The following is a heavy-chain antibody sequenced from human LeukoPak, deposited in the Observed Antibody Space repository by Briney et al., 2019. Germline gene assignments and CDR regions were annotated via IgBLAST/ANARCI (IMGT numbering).Heavy chain of an antibody. J-gene: IGHJ4*02. CDR2: VYSSGST. D-gene: IGHD3-22*01. Sequence: SETLSLTCTVSGGSIRNYYWSWIRQPAGKGLQWIGRVYSSGSTNYNPSVRGRVTMSIDTSKNQVSLKLNSVTAADTAVYYCARDRTYYYDSSGERYYFDYWGQGTLVTVSS. CDR3: ARDRTYYYDSSGERYYFDY. V-gene: IGHV4-4*07. CDR1: GGSIRNYY.